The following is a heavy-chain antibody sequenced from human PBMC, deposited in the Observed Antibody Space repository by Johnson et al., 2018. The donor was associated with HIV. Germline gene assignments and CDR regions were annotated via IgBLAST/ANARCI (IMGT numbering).Heavy chain of an antibody. J-gene: IGHJ3*02. Sequence: QVQLVESGGGVVQPGRSLRLSCVASVFTFSSYGMHWVRQAPGKGLEWVAVISYDGSNKYYADSVKGRFTISRDNSKNTLFLQMNSLRPEDTAVYYCANRRGIGDGTTGCLDIWGQGTMVTVSS. CDR1: VFTFSSYG. CDR2: ISYDGSNK. CDR3: ANRRGIGDGTTGCLDI. V-gene: IGHV3-30*18. D-gene: IGHD1-1*01.